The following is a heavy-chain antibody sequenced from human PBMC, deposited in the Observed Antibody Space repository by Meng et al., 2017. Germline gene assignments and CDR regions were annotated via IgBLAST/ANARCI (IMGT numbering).Heavy chain of an antibody. CDR2: INHSGRT. CDR1: GGSFSGYY. V-gene: IGHV4-34*01. Sequence: VPRAQWGAGLLKPSGPLSLTCAVYGGSFSGYYWSWIRQPPGKGLEWIGEINHSGRTNYNPSLKSRVTISVDTSKNQFSLKLSSVTAADTAVYYCARDYHNWNPKINWFDPWGQGTLVTVSS. CDR3: ARDYHNWNPKINWFDP. D-gene: IGHD1-20*01. J-gene: IGHJ5*02.